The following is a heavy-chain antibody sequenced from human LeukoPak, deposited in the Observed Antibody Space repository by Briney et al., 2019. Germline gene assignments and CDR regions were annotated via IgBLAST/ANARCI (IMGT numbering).Heavy chain of an antibody. V-gene: IGHV3-15*01. CDR1: GFAFSGYS. CDR3: TTVVALYGGYRWY. Sequence: MAGGSLRLSCAASGFAFSGYSINWVRQAPGKGLEWVARIKSKPDGGTTDYAAPVKGRFAISRDDSKNTQYLQMNSLQTEDTAVYYCTTVVALYGGYRWYWGQGTLVTVFS. J-gene: IGHJ4*02. D-gene: IGHD4-17*01. CDR2: IKSKPDGGTT.